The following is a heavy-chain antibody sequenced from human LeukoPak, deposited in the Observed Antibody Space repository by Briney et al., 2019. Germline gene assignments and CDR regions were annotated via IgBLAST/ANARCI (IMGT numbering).Heavy chain of an antibody. V-gene: IGHV1-2*02. J-gene: IGHJ4*02. D-gene: IGHD5-24*01. CDR2: INPNSGGT. CDR3: ARGERWLQLRPFDY. Sequence: ASVKVSCKASGYTFTGYYMHWVGQAPGQGLEWMGWINPNSGGTNYAQKFQGRVTMTRDTSISTAYMELSRLRSDDTAVYYCARGERWLQLRPFDYWGQGTLVTVSS. CDR1: GYTFTGYY.